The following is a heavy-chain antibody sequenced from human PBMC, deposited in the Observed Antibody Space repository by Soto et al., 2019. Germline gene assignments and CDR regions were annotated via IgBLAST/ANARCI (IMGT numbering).Heavy chain of an antibody. Sequence: QVQLVESGGGVVQPGRSLRLSCAASGFTFRNHGMHWVRQAPGKGLEWVAVISYDGNKKYYGDSMKGRFTISRDNSKNTLYLQMNSLSGEDTALYYCARVGADGMDVWGQGTTVTVSS. D-gene: IGHD1-26*01. CDR3: ARVGADGMDV. CDR2: ISYDGNKK. V-gene: IGHV3-30*03. CDR1: GFTFRNHG. J-gene: IGHJ6*02.